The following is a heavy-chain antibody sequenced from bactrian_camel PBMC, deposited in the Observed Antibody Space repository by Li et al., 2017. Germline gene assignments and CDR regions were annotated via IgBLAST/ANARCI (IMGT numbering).Heavy chain of an antibody. V-gene: IGHV3S53*01. D-gene: IGHD3*01. CDR3: AAQRWSVARPVMLSPGEYNV. J-gene: IGHJ4*01. Sequence: VQLVESGGGSVQAGGSLRLSCQASRDSSSSRTYCLGWFRQAPGKEREGVAAIDSDAMTSYADSVKGRFTITKDIAKNTPYLQMNSLNPNDTAMYYCAAQRWSVARPVMLSPGEYNVWCQGTQVTVS. CDR2: IDSDAMT. CDR1: RDSSSSRTYC.